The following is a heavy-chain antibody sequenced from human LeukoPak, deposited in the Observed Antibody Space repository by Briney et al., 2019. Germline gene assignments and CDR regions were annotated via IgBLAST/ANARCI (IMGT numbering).Heavy chain of an antibody. Sequence: PSETLSLTCNVSGASMSNYYWSWIRQPPGKGLEWIGEINHSGSTNYNPSLKSRVTISVDTSKNQFSLKLSSVTAADTAVYYCARRGYYYGSGSYYNKYYFDYWGQGTLVTVSS. CDR2: INHSGST. D-gene: IGHD3-10*01. V-gene: IGHV4-34*01. CDR1: GASMSNYY. CDR3: ARRGYYYGSGSYYNKYYFDY. J-gene: IGHJ4*02.